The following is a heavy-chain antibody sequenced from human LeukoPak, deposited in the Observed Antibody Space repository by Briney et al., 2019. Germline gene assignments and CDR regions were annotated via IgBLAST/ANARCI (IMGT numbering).Heavy chain of an antibody. J-gene: IGHJ4*02. D-gene: IGHD3-22*01. CDR2: INQDGTEK. CDR1: EFPFNGYW. Sequence: GGSLRLSCAASEFPFNGYWMSWVRQAPGKGLECVANINQDGTEKYYVDSVRGRFTISRDNAKNSLYLQMDSLRGEDTAVYYCATGGVHYYDSSADYWGQGTLVTVSS. CDR3: ATGGVHYYDSSADY. V-gene: IGHV3-7*01.